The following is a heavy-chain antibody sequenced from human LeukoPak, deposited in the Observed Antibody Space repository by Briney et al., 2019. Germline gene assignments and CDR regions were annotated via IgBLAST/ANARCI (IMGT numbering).Heavy chain of an antibody. CDR1: GGSISSYY. CDR2: LYASGSS. D-gene: IGHD3-10*02. J-gene: IGHJ6*02. CDR3: ASGTMSSYYYGLDV. Sequence: PSETLSLTCTVSGGSISSYYWSWIRQPAGKGLEWIGRLYASGSSNSSDYNPSLKSRVTMSGDTSKNQFSLRLTSVIAADSAIYYCASGTMSSYYYGLDVWGQGTTVTVSS. V-gene: IGHV4-4*07.